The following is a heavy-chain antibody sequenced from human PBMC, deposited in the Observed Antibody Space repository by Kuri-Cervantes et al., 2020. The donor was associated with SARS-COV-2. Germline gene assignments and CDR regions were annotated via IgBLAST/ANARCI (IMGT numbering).Heavy chain of an antibody. Sequence: GSLRLSCAVYGGSFSGYYWSWIRQPPGKGLEWIGEINHSGSTNYNPSLKSRVTISVDTSKNQFSLKLSSVTAADTAVYYCARLIGYSGYDYSFGYFDYWGQGTRVTVSS. CDR2: INHSGST. D-gene: IGHD5-12*01. V-gene: IGHV4-34*01. J-gene: IGHJ4*02. CDR3: ARLIGYSGYDYSFGYFDY. CDR1: GGSFSGYY.